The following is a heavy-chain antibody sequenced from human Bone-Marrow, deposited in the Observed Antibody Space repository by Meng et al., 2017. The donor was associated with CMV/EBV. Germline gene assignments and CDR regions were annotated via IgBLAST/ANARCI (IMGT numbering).Heavy chain of an antibody. CDR1: GVSVRSYW. CDR2: NELEGGRK. CDR3: ASGSSTSCYGH. D-gene: IGHD2-2*01. Sequence: WADSGVSVRSYWRDGFGQGEGKGLVWVSRNELEGGRKSYANSVKGRYIIARDNAKDKVYLQMNSRRAEDTALYYCASGSSTSCYGHWGQGTLVTVSS. J-gene: IGHJ1*01. V-gene: IGHV3-74*01.